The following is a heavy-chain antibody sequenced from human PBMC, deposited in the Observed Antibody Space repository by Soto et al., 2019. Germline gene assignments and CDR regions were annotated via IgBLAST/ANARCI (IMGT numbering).Heavy chain of an antibody. V-gene: IGHV4-30-2*01. Sequence: PSETLSLTCAVSGGSISSACYSWSWIRQPPGKGLEWIGYIYHSGTTYYNPSLKSRVTISLHRSKSQFSLNLSSVTAADTAVYYCARDSGIDNWFDSWGQGTLVNVSS. D-gene: IGHD2-15*01. J-gene: IGHJ5*01. CDR1: GGSISSACYS. CDR3: ARDSGIDNWFDS. CDR2: IYHSGTT.